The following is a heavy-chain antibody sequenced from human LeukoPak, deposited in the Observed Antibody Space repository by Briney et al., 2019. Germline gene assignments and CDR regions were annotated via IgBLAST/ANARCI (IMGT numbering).Heavy chain of an antibody. CDR2: VYYSGST. CDR3: AKDGRPIPSPYYYYYYYMDV. CDR1: GGSIRSSY. J-gene: IGHJ6*03. V-gene: IGHV4-59*01. Sequence: PSETLSLTCTVSGGSIRSSYWSWIRQPPGKGLEWIGYVYYSGSTNYNPSLKSRVTISVDTSRNQFSLKLSSVTAADTAVYYCAKDGRPIPSPYYYYYYYMDVWGKGTTVTVSS. D-gene: IGHD2-2*02.